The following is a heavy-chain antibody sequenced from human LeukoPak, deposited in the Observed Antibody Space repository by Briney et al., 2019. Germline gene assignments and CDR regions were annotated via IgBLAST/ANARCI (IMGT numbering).Heavy chain of an antibody. V-gene: IGHV1-46*01. CDR3: ARVYVGTQGDGSGSSSDY. D-gene: IGHD3-10*01. Sequence: ASVKVSCKASGYTFPSYLMHWVRQAPGQGLEWMGIINPTGGSTTYAQKFQGRVTITADESTSTAYMELSSLRSEDTAVYYCARVYVGTQGDGSGSSSDYWGQGTLVTVSS. CDR2: INPTGGST. CDR1: GYTFPSYL. J-gene: IGHJ4*02.